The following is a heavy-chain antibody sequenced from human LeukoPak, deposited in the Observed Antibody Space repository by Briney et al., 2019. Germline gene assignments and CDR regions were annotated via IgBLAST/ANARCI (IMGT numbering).Heavy chain of an antibody. J-gene: IGHJ4*02. CDR3: ARDAGTTVTLVSFDY. V-gene: IGHV4-4*07. CDR1: GGSISYYY. CDR2: MYPGGGT. Sequence: PSETLSLTCTVSGGSISYYYWSWIRQPAGKRLEWIGRMYPGGGTNYNPSLKSRVTMSVDTSKNQFSLRLGSVTAADTAVYYCARDAGTTVTLVSFDYWGQGTLVTVS. D-gene: IGHD4-17*01.